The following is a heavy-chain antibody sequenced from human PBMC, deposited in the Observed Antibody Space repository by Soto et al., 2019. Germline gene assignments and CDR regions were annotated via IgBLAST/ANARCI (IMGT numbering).Heavy chain of an antibody. Sequence: EVQLVESGGGLVQPGGSLRLSCAASGFTFSSYEMNWVRQAPGKGLEWVSYISSSGSTIYYADSVKGRFTISRDNAKNSLYLQMNSLIAEDTAVYYCEREGKWGTDYWGQGTLVTVSS. J-gene: IGHJ4*02. CDR1: GFTFSSYE. D-gene: IGHD3-16*01. CDR2: ISSSGSTI. V-gene: IGHV3-48*03. CDR3: EREGKWGTDY.